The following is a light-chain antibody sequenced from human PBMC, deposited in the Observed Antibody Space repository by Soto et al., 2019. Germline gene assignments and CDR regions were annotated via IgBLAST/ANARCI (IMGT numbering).Light chain of an antibody. CDR2: DAS. Sequence: DIQMTQSPSTLSASVGDRVTITCRASQSISSWLAWYQQKPGKAPKLLIYDASSLESGVPSRFSGRGSGTEFTLTISSLQPDDFATYYCQQRINWPEFTFGPGTKVEIK. CDR3: QQRINWPEFT. CDR1: QSISSW. V-gene: IGKV1-5*01. J-gene: IGKJ3*01.